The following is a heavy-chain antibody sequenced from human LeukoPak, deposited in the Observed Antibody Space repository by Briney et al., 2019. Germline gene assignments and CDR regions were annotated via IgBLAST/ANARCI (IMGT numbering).Heavy chain of an antibody. CDR2: IYYCGTT. V-gene: IGHV4-31*03. Sequence: AAQTVTLTCTVSGGSISSGDFYWSWIRQHPGKGLEWIGYIYYCGTTYYSPSLKSRVTISLDTTKNQFSLKLSSVTAADTAVYYCARALGTGWSQKEWGQGTLLTVPS. D-gene: IGHD2-15*01. J-gene: IGHJ4*02. CDR1: GGSISSGDFY. CDR3: ARALGTGWSQKE.